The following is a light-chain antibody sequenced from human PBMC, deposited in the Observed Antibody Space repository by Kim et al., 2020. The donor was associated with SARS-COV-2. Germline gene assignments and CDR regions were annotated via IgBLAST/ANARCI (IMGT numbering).Light chain of an antibody. V-gene: IGLV2-14*04. Sequence: GQTITISCTGTRSDVGGYNYVSWYQQHPGKVPKLLIYDITNRPSGASNRFSGSKSGNTASLTIIGLQAEDEADYYCSSFTSSNTYVFGTTTKVTVL. CDR3: SSFTSSNTYV. CDR2: DIT. CDR1: RSDVGGYNY. J-gene: IGLJ1*01.